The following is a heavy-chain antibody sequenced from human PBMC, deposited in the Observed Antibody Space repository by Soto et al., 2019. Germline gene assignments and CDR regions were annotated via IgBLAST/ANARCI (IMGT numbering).Heavy chain of an antibody. D-gene: IGHD5-18*01. J-gene: IGHJ6*02. CDR1: GFAFNYYP. Sequence: QMQLVESGGGVVQPGASLRLSCAASGFAFNYYPMHWVRQTPGKGLEWVAVISFDGSNKYYADSVKGRFTISRDNSKKMLFLQMNSLRTEDTAVYYCARLPGALVAVRYSYPLDGRDPMSDVDVWGQGSTVSVSS. CDR3: ARLPGALVAVRYSYPLDGRDPMSDVDV. V-gene: IGHV3-30-3*01. CDR2: ISFDGSNK.